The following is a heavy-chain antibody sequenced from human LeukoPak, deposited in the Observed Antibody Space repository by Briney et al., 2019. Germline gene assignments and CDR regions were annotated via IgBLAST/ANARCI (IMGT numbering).Heavy chain of an antibody. CDR3: ARGGLATSRRRGYGMDV. V-gene: IGHV4-34*01. J-gene: IGHJ6*02. CDR1: GGSFSGYY. Sequence: SETLSLTCAVYGGSFSGYYWSWLRQPPGKGLEWIGEINHSGSTNYNPSLKSRVTISVDTSKNQFSLKLSSVTAADTAVYYCARGGLATSRRRGYGMDVWGQGTTVTVSS. CDR2: INHSGST. D-gene: IGHD5-12*01.